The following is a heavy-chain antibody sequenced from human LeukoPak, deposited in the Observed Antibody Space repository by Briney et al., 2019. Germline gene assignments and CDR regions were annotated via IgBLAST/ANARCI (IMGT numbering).Heavy chain of an antibody. V-gene: IGHV3-74*01. CDR3: AKEPRSGSYDAFDI. D-gene: IGHD1-26*01. Sequence: GSLRLSCAASGFTFSSYWMHWVRQAPGKGLVWVSRINSDGSSTSYADSVKGRFTISRDNAKNTLYLQMNSLRAEDTAVYYCAKEPRSGSYDAFDIWGQGTMVTVSS. CDR1: GFTFSSYW. J-gene: IGHJ3*02. CDR2: INSDGSST.